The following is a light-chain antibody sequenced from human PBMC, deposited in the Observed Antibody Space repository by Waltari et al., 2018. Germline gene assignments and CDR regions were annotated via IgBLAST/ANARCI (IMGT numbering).Light chain of an antibody. CDR1: QSVLYISNNKNY. J-gene: IGKJ1*01. Sequence: DIVMTQSPDSLAVSLGERATINCKSSQSVLYISNNKNYLAWDQQKPGQPPKLLIYCASTRESGVPDRFSGSGSGTDFTLTISSLQAEDVAVYYCQQYYSTPWTFGQGTKVEIK. CDR3: QQYYSTPWT. V-gene: IGKV4-1*01. CDR2: CAS.